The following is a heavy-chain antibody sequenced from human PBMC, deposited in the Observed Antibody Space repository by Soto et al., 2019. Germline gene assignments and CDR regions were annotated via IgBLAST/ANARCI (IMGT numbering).Heavy chain of an antibody. CDR2: IDCRGGNT. D-gene: IGHD2-21*01. J-gene: IGHJ4*02. CDR3: TRDGDGDEWEVLLDY. CDR1: GYTFTSSH. V-gene: IGHV1-46*03. Sequence: QVQLVQSGAEVKKPGATVKLSCKASGYTFTSSHMHWVRQAPGPGLEWMGVIDCRGGNTSYTQKFQGRVTMITDASTSTVYRYLDSLRSEDTAVYYCTRDGDGDEWEVLLDYWGQGTLVTVSS.